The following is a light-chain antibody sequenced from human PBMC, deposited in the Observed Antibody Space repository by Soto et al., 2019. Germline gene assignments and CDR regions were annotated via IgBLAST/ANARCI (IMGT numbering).Light chain of an antibody. CDR2: DAS. J-gene: IGKJ2*01. CDR3: QQYKAYPYT. Sequence: EIVLTQSPDTLSLSPGESATLSCRASQSVSRYLAWYQQKPGQTPRLLIYDASNRAAGIPARFSGSGSGTEFTLTISSLQSEDLATYYCQQYKAYPYTFAQGTKVDNK. V-gene: IGKV3-11*01. CDR1: QSVSRY.